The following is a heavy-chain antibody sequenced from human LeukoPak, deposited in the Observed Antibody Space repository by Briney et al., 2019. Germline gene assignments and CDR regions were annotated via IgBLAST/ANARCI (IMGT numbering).Heavy chain of an antibody. CDR3: ATTTIRLGY. J-gene: IGHJ4*02. CDR2: MYYRGST. V-gene: IGHV4-39*07. CDR1: GGSISSSSYY. Sequence: SETLSLTCTVSGGSISSSSYYWGWIRQPPGKGLEWIGSMYYRGSTYHNPSLKSRVAISVDTSKNQFSLKLSSVTAADTAVYYCATTTIRLGYWGQGTLVTVSS. D-gene: IGHD1-26*01.